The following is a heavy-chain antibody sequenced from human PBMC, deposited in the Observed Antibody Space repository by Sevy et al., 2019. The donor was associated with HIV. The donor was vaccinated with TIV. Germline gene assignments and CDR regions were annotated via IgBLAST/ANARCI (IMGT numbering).Heavy chain of an antibody. CDR3: AIASTGYIYTFDY. V-gene: IGHV5-51*07. D-gene: IGHD3-9*01. CDR2: IYPRDSDT. J-gene: IGHJ4*02. Sequence: GESLKISCKGSGYSFSNYWIGWVHQVPGKGMEWMGIIYPRDSDTRYSPSFQGQVTVSADKSINTAYLHWSSLKASDTAMYYCAIASTGYIYTFDYWGQGTLVTVSS. CDR1: GYSFSNYW.